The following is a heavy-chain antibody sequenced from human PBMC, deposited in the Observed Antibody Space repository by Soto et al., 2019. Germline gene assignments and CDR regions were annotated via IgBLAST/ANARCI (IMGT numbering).Heavy chain of an antibody. V-gene: IGHV3-7*01. J-gene: IGHJ4*02. D-gene: IGHD1-1*01. CDR1: GFTFSSYW. Sequence: GGSLRLSCAASGFTFSSYWMSWVRQAPGKGLEWVANIKQDGSDKYYVDSVKGRFTISRDTAKNSLYLQMNSLRAEDTAVYYCAREGRPGTSIDYWGQGTLVTVSS. CDR2: IKQDGSDK. CDR3: AREGRPGTSIDY.